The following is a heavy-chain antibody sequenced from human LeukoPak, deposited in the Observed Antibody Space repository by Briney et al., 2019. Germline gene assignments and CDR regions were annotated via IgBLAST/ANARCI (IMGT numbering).Heavy chain of an antibody. D-gene: IGHD3-3*01. CDR1: GGSFSGYY. CDR3: AIARAETIFRVVTTWCDP. V-gene: IGHV4-34*01. CDR2: INHSGST. Sequence: SETLSLTCAVYGGSFSGYYWSWIRQPPGKGLEWIGEINHSGSTNYNPSLKSRVAISVDTSKNQFSLKLSAVTAADTAVYYCAIARAETIFRVVTTWCDPWGEGTLVTVSS. J-gene: IGHJ5*02.